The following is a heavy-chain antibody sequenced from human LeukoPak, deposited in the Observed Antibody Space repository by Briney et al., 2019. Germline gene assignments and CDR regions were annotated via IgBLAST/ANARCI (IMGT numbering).Heavy chain of an antibody. CDR1: GSTFSSYA. Sequence: ASVKVSCKASGSTFSSYAISWVRQAPGQGLEWMGGIIPIFGTANYAQKFQGRVTITADESTSTAYMELSSLRSEDTAVYYCARAAQDYGDYLPNWFDPWGQGTLVTVSS. CDR2: IIPIFGTA. V-gene: IGHV1-69*01. D-gene: IGHD4-17*01. J-gene: IGHJ5*02. CDR3: ARAAQDYGDYLPNWFDP.